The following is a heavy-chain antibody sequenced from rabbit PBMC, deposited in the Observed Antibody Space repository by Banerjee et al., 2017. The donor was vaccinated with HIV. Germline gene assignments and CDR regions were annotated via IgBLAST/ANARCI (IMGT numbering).Heavy chain of an antibody. CDR3: ARDWGAYAGHGYATGWLDL. CDR2: INTISGDT. Sequence: QEQLVESGGGLVKPEGSLTLTCTASGFSFSNKYVMCWVRQAPGKGLEWIACINTISGDTVYATWAKGRFTISKASWTTVTLQMTSLTAADTATYFCARDWGAYAGHGYATGWLDLWGPGTLVTVS. D-gene: IGHD6-1*01. CDR1: GFSFSNKYV. J-gene: IGHJ5*01. V-gene: IGHV1S45*01.